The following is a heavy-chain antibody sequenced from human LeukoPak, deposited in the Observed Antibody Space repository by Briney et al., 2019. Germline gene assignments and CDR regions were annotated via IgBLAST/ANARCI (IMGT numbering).Heavy chain of an antibody. CDR2: IIPTVGAG. D-gene: IGHD6-13*01. CDR1: GYTFTSYG. Sequence: SVKVSCKASGYTFTSYGISWVRQAPGQGLEWMGGIIPTVGAGNSAQKFQGRVTITADESTGTAYMELTSLRSEDTAVYFCVGAAAVNLPFDYWGQGSLVTVSS. CDR3: VGAAAVNLPFDY. V-gene: IGHV1-69*13. J-gene: IGHJ4*02.